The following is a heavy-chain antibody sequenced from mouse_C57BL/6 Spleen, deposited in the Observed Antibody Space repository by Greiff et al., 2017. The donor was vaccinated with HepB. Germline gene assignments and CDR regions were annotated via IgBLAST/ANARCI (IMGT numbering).Heavy chain of an antibody. V-gene: IGHV1-82*01. CDR1: GYAFSSSW. J-gene: IGHJ3*01. D-gene: IGHD1-1*01. CDR2: IYPGDGDT. CDR3: ARPVDYGSSLFAY. Sequence: QVQLQQSGPELVKPGASVKISCKASGYAFSSSWMNWVKQRPGKGLEWIGRIYPGDGDTNYNGKFKGKATLTADKSSSTAYMQLSSLTSEDSAVYFCARPVDYGSSLFAYWGQGTLVTVSA.